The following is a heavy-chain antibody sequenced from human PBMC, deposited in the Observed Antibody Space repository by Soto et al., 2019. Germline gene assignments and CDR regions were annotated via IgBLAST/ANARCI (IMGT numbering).Heavy chain of an antibody. V-gene: IGHV4-34*01. Sequence: QVQLQQWGAGLVKPSETLSLSCAVYGQSFSGHSWAWIRQPPGKGLECIGETNESGSTYYNPSLKSRVTLSTDTSKNQFSLKLSSVSAADTAAYVCARVYGCVALPGELEDVKYDYWGQGTLVNVSS. CDR3: ARVYGCVALPGELEDVKYDY. CDR1: GQSFSGHS. J-gene: IGHJ4*02. D-gene: IGHD1-1*01. CDR2: TNESGST.